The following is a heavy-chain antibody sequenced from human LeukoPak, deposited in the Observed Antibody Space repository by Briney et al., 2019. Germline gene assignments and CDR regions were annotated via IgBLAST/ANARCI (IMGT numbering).Heavy chain of an antibody. Sequence: GGSLRLSCAASGFTFSSYGMHWVRQAPGKGLEWVAVISYDGSNKYYADSVKGRFTISRDNSKNTLYLQMNSLRAEDTVVYYCAKEALSIVGATTLDYWGQGNLVTVSS. CDR1: GFTFSSYG. J-gene: IGHJ4*02. CDR2: ISYDGSNK. D-gene: IGHD1-26*01. CDR3: AKEALSIVGATTLDY. V-gene: IGHV3-30*18.